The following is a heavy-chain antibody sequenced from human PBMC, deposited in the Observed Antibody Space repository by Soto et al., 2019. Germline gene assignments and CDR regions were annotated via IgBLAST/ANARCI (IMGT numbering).Heavy chain of an antibody. Sequence: SETLSLTCTVSSGSISSYYWSWIRQPPGKGLEWIGYIYYSGSTNYNPSLKSRVTISVDTSKNQFSLKLSSVTAADTAVYYCACSGGRQGWFDPWGQGTLVTVSS. J-gene: IGHJ5*02. CDR1: SGSISSYY. CDR3: ACSGGRQGWFDP. D-gene: IGHD2-15*01. V-gene: IGHV4-59*01. CDR2: IYYSGST.